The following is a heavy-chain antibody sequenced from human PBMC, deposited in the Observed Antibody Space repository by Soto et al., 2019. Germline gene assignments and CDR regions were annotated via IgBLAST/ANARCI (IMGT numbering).Heavy chain of an antibody. J-gene: IGHJ4*02. D-gene: IGHD3-16*02. CDR3: TTAPRLAYDYVWGSYRYKTDY. V-gene: IGHV3-15*07. Sequence: GGSLRLSCAASGFTFSNAWMNWVRQAPGKGLEWVGRIKSKTDSGTTDYAAPVKGRFTISRDDSKNTLYLQMNSLKPEDTAVYYCTTAPRLAYDYVWGSYRYKTDYWGQGTLVTVSS. CDR2: IKSKTDSGTT. CDR1: GFTFSNAW.